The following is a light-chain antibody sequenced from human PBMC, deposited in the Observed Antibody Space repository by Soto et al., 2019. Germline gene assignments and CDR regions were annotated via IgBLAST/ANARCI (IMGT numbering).Light chain of an antibody. CDR1: QSVRSNN. CDR3: QQYGNSPLT. CDR2: GAS. Sequence: IVLTQSPGTLSLSPGERATLSCRASQSVRSNNLAWYRQKPGQAPRLLIYGASNRATGIPDSFSGSVSGTDFTLSISRLEHEDFAVYYCQQYGNSPLTFGGGTKVDI. V-gene: IGKV3-20*01. J-gene: IGKJ4*01.